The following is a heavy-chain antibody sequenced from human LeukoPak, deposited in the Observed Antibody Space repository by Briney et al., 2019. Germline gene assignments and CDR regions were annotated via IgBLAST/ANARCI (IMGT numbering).Heavy chain of an antibody. V-gene: IGHV4-34*01. CDR2: IHHSGRT. J-gene: IGHJ4*02. CDR3: AREYGGAFYYDSSGFPDY. Sequence: PSETLSLTCAVYGGSFSDYYWNWIRQPPGKGLEWIASIHHSGRTYKSLSLQSRVTISVDTSKNQFSLQLRSVTAADTAVYYCAREYGGAFYYDSSGFPDYWGQGTLVTVSS. CDR1: GGSFSDYY. D-gene: IGHD3-22*01.